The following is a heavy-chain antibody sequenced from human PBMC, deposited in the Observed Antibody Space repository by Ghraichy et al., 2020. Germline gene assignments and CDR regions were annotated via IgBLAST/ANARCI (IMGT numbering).Heavy chain of an antibody. J-gene: IGHJ4*02. CDR2: ISYDGSNK. V-gene: IGHV3-30*04. CDR3: GEGGSGSVYFDY. D-gene: IGHD3-10*01. Sequence: GGSLRLSCAASGFTFSSYAMHWVRQAPGKGLEWVAVISYDGSNKYYVDSVKGRFTISRDNSKNTLYLQMNSLRAEDTAVYYCGEGGSGSVYFDYWGQGTLVTVSS. CDR1: GFTFSSYA.